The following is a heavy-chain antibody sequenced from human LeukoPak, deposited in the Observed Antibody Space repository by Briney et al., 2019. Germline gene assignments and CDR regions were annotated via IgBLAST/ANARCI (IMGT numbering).Heavy chain of an antibody. CDR1: GYTFTSYY. D-gene: IGHD3-22*01. Sequence: ASVKVSCKASGYTFTSYYMHWVRQAPGQGLEWMGWISAYNGNTNYAQKLQGRVTMTTDTSTSTAYMELRSLRSDDTAVYYCAREGDYYDSSLYDYWGQGTLVTVSS. J-gene: IGHJ4*02. V-gene: IGHV1-18*04. CDR2: ISAYNGNT. CDR3: AREGDYYDSSLYDY.